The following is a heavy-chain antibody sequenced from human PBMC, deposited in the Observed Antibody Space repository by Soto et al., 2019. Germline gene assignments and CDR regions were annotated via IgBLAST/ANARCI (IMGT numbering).Heavy chain of an antibody. J-gene: IGHJ4*02. D-gene: IGHD3-22*01. V-gene: IGHV1-3*01. CDR1: GYTFTSYA. CDR3: ATPQDYDGCLDS. CDR2: INAGNGNT. Sequence: ASVKVSCKASGYTFTSYAMHWVRQAPGQRLEWMGWINAGNGNTKYSQKFQGRLTLTRDTPANTAYLELNSLISEDTAVYYCATPQDYDGCLDSWGQGTLVTVSS.